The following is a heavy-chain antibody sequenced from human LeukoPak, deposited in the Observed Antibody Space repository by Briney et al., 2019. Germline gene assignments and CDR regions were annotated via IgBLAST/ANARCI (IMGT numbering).Heavy chain of an antibody. J-gene: IGHJ3*02. CDR2: IDSDGSGT. Sequence: GGSLRLSCAASAFTFSSYWMHWVRQAPGKGLVWVSRIDSDGSGTSYADSVKGRFTISRDNAENTLYLQMNSLRAEDTAVYYCARDRIIYGDYGDAFDIWGQGTMVTVSS. V-gene: IGHV3-74*01. D-gene: IGHD4-17*01. CDR1: AFTFSSYW. CDR3: ARDRIIYGDYGDAFDI.